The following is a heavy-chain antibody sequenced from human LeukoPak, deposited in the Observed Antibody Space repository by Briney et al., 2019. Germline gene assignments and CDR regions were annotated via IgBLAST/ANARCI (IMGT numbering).Heavy chain of an antibody. CDR3: ARERDDYGDYGNYFDY. D-gene: IGHD4-17*01. Sequence: PGGSLRLSCAASGLTVSSNYMSWVRQAPGKGLEWVSVIYSGGSTYYADSVKGRFTISRDNSKNTLYLQMNSLRAEDTAVYYCARERDDYGDYGNYFDYWGQGTLVTVSS. CDR2: IYSGGST. V-gene: IGHV3-66*01. CDR1: GLTVSSNY. J-gene: IGHJ4*02.